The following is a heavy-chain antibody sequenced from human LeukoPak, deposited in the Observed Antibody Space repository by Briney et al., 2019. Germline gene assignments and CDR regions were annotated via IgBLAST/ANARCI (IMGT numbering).Heavy chain of an antibody. CDR3: ARDTRGYGAFDI. CDR2: IYTSAST. D-gene: IGHD5-12*01. CDR1: GGSISSGSYY. J-gene: IGHJ3*02. V-gene: IGHV4-61*02. Sequence: SETLSLTCTVSGGSISSGSYYWSWIRQPAGKGLEWIGRIYTSASTNSNPSLKSRVTISGDTSKNQFSLKLSSVTAADTAVYYCARDTRGYGAFDIWGQGTMVTVSS.